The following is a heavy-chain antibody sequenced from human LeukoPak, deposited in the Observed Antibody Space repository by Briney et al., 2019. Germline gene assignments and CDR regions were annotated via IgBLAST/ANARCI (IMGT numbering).Heavy chain of an antibody. J-gene: IGHJ6*03. D-gene: IGHD3-3*01. CDR1: GYTFTSYD. CDR3: ARGHYDFWSGYRFDYYMDV. Sequence: ASVKVSCKASGYTFTSYDINWVRQATGQGLKWMGWMNPNSGNTGYAQKFQGRVTMTRNTSISTAYMELSSLRSEDTAVYYCARGHYDFWSGYRFDYYMDVWGKGTTVTVSS. CDR2: MNPNSGNT. V-gene: IGHV1-8*01.